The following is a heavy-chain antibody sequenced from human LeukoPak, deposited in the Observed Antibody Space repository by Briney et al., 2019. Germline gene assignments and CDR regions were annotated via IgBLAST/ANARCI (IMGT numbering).Heavy chain of an antibody. V-gene: IGHV4-39*07. CDR3: ARVGGYSYEDY. CDR2: FYYSGST. J-gene: IGHJ4*02. Sequence: TSETLSLTCTVSGGSISSRPYCWGWIRQPPGKGLEWLGNFYYSGSTYYNPSLKSRVTISVDTSKNQFSLKLSSVTAADTAVYYCARVGGYSYEDYWGQGTLVTVSS. CDR1: GGSISSRPYC. D-gene: IGHD5-24*01.